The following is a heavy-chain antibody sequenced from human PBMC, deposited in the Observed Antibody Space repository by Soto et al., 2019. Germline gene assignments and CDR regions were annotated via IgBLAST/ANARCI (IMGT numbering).Heavy chain of an antibody. J-gene: IGHJ4*02. D-gene: IGHD2-8*02. CDR1: GYTFSNYA. CDR2: INTGSGYT. V-gene: IGHV1-18*01. Sequence: QVHLVQSGAEVKKPGSSVRVSCKTSGYTFSNYAISWVRQAPGQGLEWMGWINTGSGYTNYAHDRVTMTQDASTYTAYLVVTSLRSDDTAICYCAIARVYTGGSDADYWGQGTLVTVSS. CDR3: AIARVYTGGSDADY.